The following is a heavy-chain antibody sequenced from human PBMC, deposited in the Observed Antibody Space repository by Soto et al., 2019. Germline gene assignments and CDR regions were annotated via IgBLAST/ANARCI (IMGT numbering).Heavy chain of an antibody. CDR1: GYSFTSYD. CDR2: MNPNSVDT. V-gene: IGHV1-8*01. D-gene: IGHD1-26*01. J-gene: IGHJ6*02. Sequence: QEQLVQSGAEVKKPGASVTVSCKASGYSFTSYDVHWVRQATGQGLEWMGWMNPNSVDTDYAPRFQGRRTLTRDTSIRTAYMELSSLRSDDTAVYYCARVPFSGVATGAMDVWGQGTTVTVSS. CDR3: ARVPFSGVATGAMDV.